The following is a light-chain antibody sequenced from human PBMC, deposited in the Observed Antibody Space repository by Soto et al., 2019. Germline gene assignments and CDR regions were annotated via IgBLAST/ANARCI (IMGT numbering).Light chain of an antibody. V-gene: IGKV1-5*03. CDR3: QQYNSYSWT. CDR1: QSISSG. J-gene: IGKJ1*01. CDR2: KAA. Sequence: DIQMTQSPSTLSASVGDRVTITCRASQSISSGLAWYQQKPGKAPNVLSYKAASLESGVPSRFRGSGSGTEFTLTISSLQPDDFATYYSQQYNSYSWTVGQGTKVEIK.